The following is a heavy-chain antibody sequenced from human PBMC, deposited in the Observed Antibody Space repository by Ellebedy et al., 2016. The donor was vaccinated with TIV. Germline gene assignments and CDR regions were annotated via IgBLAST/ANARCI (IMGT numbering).Heavy chain of an antibody. Sequence: MPSETLSLTCTVSGGSIRSYYWSWIRQPPGKGLEWIGEINHSGSTNYNPSLKSRVTISVDTSKNQFSLNLSSVTAADTAVYYCARRGYCTNGICYGHYYAMDVWGQGTTVTVS. D-gene: IGHD2-8*01. V-gene: IGHV4-34*01. J-gene: IGHJ6*02. CDR3: ARRGYCTNGICYGHYYAMDV. CDR2: INHSGST. CDR1: GGSIRSYY.